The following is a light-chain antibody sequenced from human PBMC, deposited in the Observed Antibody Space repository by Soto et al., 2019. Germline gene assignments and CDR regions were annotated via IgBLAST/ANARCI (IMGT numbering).Light chain of an antibody. V-gene: IGKV3-20*01. CDR3: QQYGSSPPFT. CDR2: GAS. J-gene: IGKJ3*01. Sequence: EIVLTQSPGTLSLSPGERATLSCRASQSVSSTFLAWYQQKPGQAPRLLFYGASNRAGGIPDRFSGSGSGTDFTLTISRLEPEDFAVYYCQQYGSSPPFTFGPGTKVAIK. CDR1: QSVSSTF.